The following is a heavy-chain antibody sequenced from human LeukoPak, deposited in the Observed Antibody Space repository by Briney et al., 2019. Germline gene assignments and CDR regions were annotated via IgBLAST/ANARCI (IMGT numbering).Heavy chain of an antibody. CDR2: IYYSGST. CDR3: ARYYYDSGGYNLLDY. J-gene: IGHJ4*02. V-gene: IGHV4-59*01. D-gene: IGHD3-22*01. Sequence: SETLSLTCTVSGGSISSYYWSWIRQPPGKGLEWIRYIYYSGSTNYNPSLKSRVTISVDTSKNQFSLKLSSVTAADTAVYYCARYYYDSGGYNLLDYWGQGTLVTVSS. CDR1: GGSISSYY.